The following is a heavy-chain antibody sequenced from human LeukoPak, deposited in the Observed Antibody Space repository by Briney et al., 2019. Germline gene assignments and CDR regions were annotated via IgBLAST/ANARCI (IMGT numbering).Heavy chain of an antibody. V-gene: IGHV3-13*01. J-gene: IGHJ6*02. Sequence: GGSLRLSCAASGFTFSSYDMHWVRQATGKGLEWVSAIGTAGDTYYPGSVKGRFTISRDNSKNTLYLQMNSLRAEDTAVYYCAKGDSSSWYYYYYGMDVWGQGTTVTVSS. D-gene: IGHD6-13*01. CDR1: GFTFSSYD. CDR2: IGTAGDT. CDR3: AKGDSSSWYYYYYGMDV.